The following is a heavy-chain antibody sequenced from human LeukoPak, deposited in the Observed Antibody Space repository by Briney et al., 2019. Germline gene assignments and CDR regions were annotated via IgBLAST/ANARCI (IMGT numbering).Heavy chain of an antibody. CDR2: IYYSGST. Sequence: SETLSLTCTVSGGSINSYYWSWIRQPPGKGLEWIGYIYYSGSTNYNPSLKSRVTISVDTSRNQFSLRLSSVTAADTAMYYCARGTDITVAGNYWGQGTLVTVSS. CDR1: GGSINSYY. CDR3: ARGTDITVAGNY. V-gene: IGHV4-59*08. D-gene: IGHD6-19*01. J-gene: IGHJ4*02.